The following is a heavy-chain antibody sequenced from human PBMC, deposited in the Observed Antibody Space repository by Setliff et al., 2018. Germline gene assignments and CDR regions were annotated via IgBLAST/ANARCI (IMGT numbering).Heavy chain of an antibody. Sequence: GASVKVSCKASGYTFKDFIISWVRQAPGQGLEWMGWISAYNGDTNYAQKLQGRVTMTTDTSTSTAYMELRSLRSDDTAVYYCARDTSIRQQLVPDDAFDIWGQGTMVTVSS. CDR2: ISAYNGDT. CDR1: GYTFKDFI. V-gene: IGHV1-18*04. J-gene: IGHJ3*02. CDR3: ARDTSIRQQLVPDDAFDI. D-gene: IGHD6-13*01.